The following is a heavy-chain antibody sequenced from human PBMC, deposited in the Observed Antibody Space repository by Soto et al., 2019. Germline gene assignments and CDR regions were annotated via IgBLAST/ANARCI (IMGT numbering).Heavy chain of an antibody. Sequence: ASVKVSCKASGYSFINNAIHWVRQAPGQRLEWLGWINAGTGDTRYSPNFQGRVTITRDTSASTAYVELSGLTSEDTAVYYCARDCTGGSCQSSYEYWGQGARVPVS. D-gene: IGHD2-15*01. V-gene: IGHV1-3*01. CDR1: GYSFINNA. J-gene: IGHJ4*02. CDR3: ARDCTGGSCQSSYEY. CDR2: INAGTGDT.